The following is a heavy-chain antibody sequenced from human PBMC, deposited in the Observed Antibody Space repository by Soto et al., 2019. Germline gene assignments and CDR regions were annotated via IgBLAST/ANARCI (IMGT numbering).Heavy chain of an antibody. J-gene: IGHJ6*02. Sequence: PGESLKISCKGSGYSFTRYWISWVRQMPGKGLEWMGRIDPSDSYTNYSPSFQGHVTISADKSISTAYLQWSSLKASDTAMYYCARLPTWMEYSSSSGAPGKGYYYYYGMDVWGQGTTVTVSS. CDR1: GYSFTRYW. CDR3: ARLPTWMEYSSSSGAPGKGYYYYYGMDV. D-gene: IGHD6-6*01. CDR2: IDPSDSYT. V-gene: IGHV5-10-1*01.